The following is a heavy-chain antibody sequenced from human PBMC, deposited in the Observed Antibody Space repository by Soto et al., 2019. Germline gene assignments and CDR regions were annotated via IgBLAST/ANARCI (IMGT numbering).Heavy chain of an antibody. CDR3: AKDRKQLWSDFDY. V-gene: IGHV3-23*01. Sequence: GSRRLSCAASGLSFDDYGMIWVRQSPGKGLEWVSSISGNGYSAYYADSVKGRFTISRDKSKNTVSLQMDSLRAEDTAVYYCAKDRKQLWSDFDYWGRGTLVTVSS. CDR2: ISGNGYSA. D-gene: IGHD1-1*01. CDR1: GLSFDDYG. J-gene: IGHJ4*02.